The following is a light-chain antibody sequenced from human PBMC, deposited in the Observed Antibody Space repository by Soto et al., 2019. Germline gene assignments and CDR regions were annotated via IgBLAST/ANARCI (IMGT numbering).Light chain of an antibody. CDR1: QSFRGL. CDR3: QQRHMWPIE. V-gene: IGKV3-11*01. Sequence: EVVFTQSPVTLSLSPVERATLSCRASQSFRGLLAWYQQKPGQAPRLLIYDAYNRATGIPPRFSGSGSGTDFTLTISSLEPEDSAVYYCQQRHMWPIEFGQGTRLEIK. CDR2: DAY. J-gene: IGKJ5*01.